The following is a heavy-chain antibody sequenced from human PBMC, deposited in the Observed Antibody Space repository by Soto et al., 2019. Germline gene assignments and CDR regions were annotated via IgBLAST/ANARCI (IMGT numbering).Heavy chain of an antibody. CDR1: GFTVSSNF. Sequence: GGSLRLSCAASGFTVSSNFMTWVRQPPGKGLEWVSAIYMGGSTYYANSVKGRFTISRDNSKNTLYLQMNSLRAEDTAVYYCTRGQEQSRAGGHPFDTWGKGTMVT. D-gene: IGHD3-10*01. J-gene: IGHJ3*02. V-gene: IGHV3-66*01. CDR2: IYMGGST. CDR3: TRGQEQSRAGGHPFDT.